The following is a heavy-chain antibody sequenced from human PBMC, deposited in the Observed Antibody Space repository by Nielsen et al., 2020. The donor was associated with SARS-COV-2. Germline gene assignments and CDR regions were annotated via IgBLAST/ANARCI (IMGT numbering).Heavy chain of an antibody. J-gene: IGHJ6*02. Sequence: GGSLRLSCAASGFTFSSYGMHWVRQAPGKGLEWVAVIWYDGSNKYYADSVKGRFTISRDNSKNTLYLQMNSLRAEDTAVYYCARDSPPRVPYYYYYGMDVWGQGTTVTVSS. CDR3: ARDSPPRVPYYYYYGMDV. CDR1: GFTFSSYG. CDR2: IWYDGSNK. V-gene: IGHV3-33*08.